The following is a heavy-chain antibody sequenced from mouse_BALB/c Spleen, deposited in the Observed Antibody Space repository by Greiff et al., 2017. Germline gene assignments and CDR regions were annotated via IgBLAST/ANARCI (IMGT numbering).Heavy chain of an antibody. D-gene: IGHD1-1*01. CDR2: ISSGGGST. J-gene: IGHJ4*01. CDR3: ARQSSYAMDY. V-gene: IGHV5-12-1*01. CDR1: GFAFSSYD. Sequence: EVMLVESGGGLVKPGGSLKLSCAASGFAFSSYDMSWVRQTPEKRLEWVAYISSGGGSTYYPDTVKGRFTISRDNAKNTLYLQMSSLKSEDTAMYYCARQSSYAMDYWGQGTSVTVSS.